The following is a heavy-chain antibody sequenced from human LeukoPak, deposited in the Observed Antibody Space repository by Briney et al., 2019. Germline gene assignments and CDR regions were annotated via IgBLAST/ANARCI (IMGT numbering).Heavy chain of an antibody. CDR2: VYYSGTT. J-gene: IGHJ4*02. D-gene: IGHD3-10*01. CDR1: GGSISSYY. V-gene: IGHV4-59*12. Sequence: PSETLSLTCTVSGGSISSYYWSWIRQPPGKGLEWIGYVYYSGTTNYNPSLKSRITISVDTSKDQFSLKLSSVTAADTAVYYCAGSPGLAAPFDYWGQGTLVTVSS. CDR3: AGSPGLAAPFDY.